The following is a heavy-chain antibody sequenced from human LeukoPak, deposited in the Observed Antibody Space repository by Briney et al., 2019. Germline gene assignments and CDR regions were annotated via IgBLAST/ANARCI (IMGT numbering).Heavy chain of an antibody. CDR2: IYSSGST. V-gene: IGHV4-59*01. Sequence: PCETLTVTRSVSGGSISNYFWTWIRQPPGKGLEWIGYIYSSGSTYYNPSLKSRVSISIDTSKNQFSANLSSVTAADTAVYYCARGGASSQWFDPWGQGALGSVSS. J-gene: IGHJ5*02. D-gene: IGHD6-13*01. CDR1: GGSISNYF. CDR3: ARGGASSQWFDP.